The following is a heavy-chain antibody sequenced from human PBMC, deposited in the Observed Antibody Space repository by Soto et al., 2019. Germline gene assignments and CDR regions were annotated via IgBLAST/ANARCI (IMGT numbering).Heavy chain of an antibody. D-gene: IGHD5-18*01. CDR2: ISYDGSNK. J-gene: IGHJ4*02. V-gene: IGHV3-30*18. Sequence: GSLRLSCAASGFTFSTYGMHWVRQAPGKGLEWVAVISYDGSNKYYADSVKGRFTISRDNSKNTLYLQMSSLRAGDTAVYYCAKGFSYSVIDYWGQGTLVTVSS. CDR1: GFTFSTYG. CDR3: AKGFSYSVIDY.